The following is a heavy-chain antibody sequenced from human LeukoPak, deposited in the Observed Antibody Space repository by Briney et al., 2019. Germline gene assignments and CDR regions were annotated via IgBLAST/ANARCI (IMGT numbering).Heavy chain of an antibody. D-gene: IGHD2-2*01. Sequence: SETLSLTCTVSGGSISSYYWSWIRQPPGKGLEWIGYIYYSGSTNYNPSLKSRVTISVDTSKNQFSLKLSSVTAADTAVYYCARHSCASSTSCSAYSHHWGQGTLVTVSS. CDR2: IYYSGST. CDR3: ARHSCASSTSCSAYSHH. CDR1: GGSISSYY. V-gene: IGHV4-59*08. J-gene: IGHJ1*01.